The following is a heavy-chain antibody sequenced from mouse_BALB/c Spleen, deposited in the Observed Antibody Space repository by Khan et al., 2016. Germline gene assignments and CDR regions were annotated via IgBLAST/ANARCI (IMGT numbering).Heavy chain of an antibody. CDR1: GFTFSSYA. V-gene: IGHV5-6-5*01. CDR3: TRRYYVIFVY. Sequence: EVELVESGGGLVKPGGSLKLSCSASGFTFSSYAMSWVRQTPEKRLEWVASITSGGSTYYPDSMKGRLNISRDSARNNLYLQMSSLMSEATAMCYCTRRYYVIFVYWGHGTLVTVSA. D-gene: IGHD1-1*01. J-gene: IGHJ3*01. CDR2: ITSGGST.